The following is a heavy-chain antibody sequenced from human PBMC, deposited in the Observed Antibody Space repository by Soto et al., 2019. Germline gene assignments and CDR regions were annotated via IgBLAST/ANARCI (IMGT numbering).Heavy chain of an antibody. J-gene: IGHJ4*02. CDR3: AERRGAGGHFDY. Sequence: GGSLRLSCAASGFTFSSYAMGWVRQGPGKGLEWVAVVSIGGSTHYADSVRGRFTISRDNSKNTLSLQMNSLTAEDTAVYFCAERRGAGGHFDYWGQGALVTVSS. CDR2: VSIGGST. V-gene: IGHV3-23*01. CDR1: GFTFSSYA. D-gene: IGHD2-15*01.